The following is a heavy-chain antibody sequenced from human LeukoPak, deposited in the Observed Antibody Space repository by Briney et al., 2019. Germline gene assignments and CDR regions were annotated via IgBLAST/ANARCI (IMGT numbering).Heavy chain of an antibody. D-gene: IGHD3-16*01. CDR3: ARDNRAFLGSYWTCSYGMDV. CDR1: GFSFTSYS. CDR2: ISSSSSHI. V-gene: IGHV3-21*01. Sequence: GGSLRLSCAASGFSFTSYSINSVRQAPGKGLEWVSSISSSSSHIYYADSVRGRLTISRDNAKDSLYLQMNSLRAEDTAVYYCARDNRAFLGSYWTCSYGMDVWGKGTTVTVSS. J-gene: IGHJ6*04.